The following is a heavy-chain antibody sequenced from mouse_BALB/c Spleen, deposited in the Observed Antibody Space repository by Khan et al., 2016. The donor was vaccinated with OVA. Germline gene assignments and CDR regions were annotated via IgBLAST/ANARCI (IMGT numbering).Heavy chain of an antibody. Sequence: QVQLKESGAELARPGASVKMSCKASGYTFTSYSMHWIKQRPGQGLEWIGNINPSNAYTNYNQKFKDKATLTADKSSSTAYMQLSSLTSEDSAVYYLATDFPYYGSRGALDYWGQGTTVTVSS. CDR3: ATDFPYYGSRGALDY. CDR1: GYTFTSYS. J-gene: IGHJ4*01. V-gene: IGHV1-4*01. CDR2: INPSNAYT. D-gene: IGHD1-1*01.